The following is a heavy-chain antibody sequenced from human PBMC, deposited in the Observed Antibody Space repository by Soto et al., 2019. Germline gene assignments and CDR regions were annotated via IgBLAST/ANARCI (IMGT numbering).Heavy chain of an antibody. CDR3: ARDFAYFDS. V-gene: IGHV4-61*01. Sequence: QVQLQESGPGLVKPSETLSLTCTVSGGSFKSGSYSWSWIRQPPGKGLEWIGYVYHTGRTSYNPSLKSRVYISMDTSKNQFSLNLDSVPAADTAVYFCARDFAYFDSWGQGTLVTVSS. CDR1: GGSFKSGSYS. D-gene: IGHD3-3*01. CDR2: VYHTGRT. J-gene: IGHJ4*02.